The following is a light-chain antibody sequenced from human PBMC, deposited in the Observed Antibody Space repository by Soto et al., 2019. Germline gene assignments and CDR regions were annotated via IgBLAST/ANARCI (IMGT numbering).Light chain of an antibody. CDR3: QHYNHXPYT. Sequence: DIQMTQSPSTLSGSVGDIVTITCRAIQTISSWLAWYQQKPGKAPKLLMYKASTLKSGVPSRFSGSGSGTELTLTISSLQPDDFAVYYFQHYNHXPYTCGHGTKV. V-gene: IGKV1-5*03. CDR2: KAS. CDR1: QTISSW. J-gene: IGKJ2*01.